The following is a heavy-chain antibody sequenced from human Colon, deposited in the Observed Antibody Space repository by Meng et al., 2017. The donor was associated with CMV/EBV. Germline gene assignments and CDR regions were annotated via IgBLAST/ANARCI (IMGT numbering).Heavy chain of an antibody. Sequence: GSLRLSCTVSGYSITTGYYWGWVRQSPGKGLEWIGNVYHSGSTYYTPSLESRVTISVDTSQNQFSLNLGSVTAADTAVYYCVRDHCSGGNCHWFDPWGQGTQVTVPQ. V-gene: IGHV4-38-2*02. D-gene: IGHD2-15*01. CDR1: GYSITTGYY. J-gene: IGHJ5*02. CDR3: VRDHCSGGNCHWFDP. CDR2: VYHSGST.